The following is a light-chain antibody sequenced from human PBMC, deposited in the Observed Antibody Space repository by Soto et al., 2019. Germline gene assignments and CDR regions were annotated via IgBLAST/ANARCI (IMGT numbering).Light chain of an antibody. V-gene: IGLV2-23*02. J-gene: IGLJ1*01. Sequence: QSVLTQPASVSVSPGHSITIPCTGTSSDVGSYSLVSWYQQHPGKAPKLMIYEVSKRPSGVSNRFSGSKSGDTASLTISGLQAEDEADYYCCSYAGSNTYVFGTGTKVTVL. CDR2: EVS. CDR1: SSDVGSYSL. CDR3: CSYAGSNTYV.